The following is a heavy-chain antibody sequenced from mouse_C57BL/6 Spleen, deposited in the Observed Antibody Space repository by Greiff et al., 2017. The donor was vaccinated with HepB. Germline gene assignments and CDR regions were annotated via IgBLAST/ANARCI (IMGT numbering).Heavy chain of an antibody. J-gene: IGHJ1*03. V-gene: IGHV1-82*01. CDR3: GRGYEYFDV. CDR2: IYPGDGDT. D-gene: IGHD3-2*02. Sequence: QVQLQQSGPELVKPGASVKISCKASGYAFSSSWMNWVKQRPGKGLEWIGRIYPGDGDTNYNGKFKGKATLTADKSSSTAYMQLSSLTSEDSAVYFCGRGYEYFDVWGTGTTVTVSS. CDR1: GYAFSSSW.